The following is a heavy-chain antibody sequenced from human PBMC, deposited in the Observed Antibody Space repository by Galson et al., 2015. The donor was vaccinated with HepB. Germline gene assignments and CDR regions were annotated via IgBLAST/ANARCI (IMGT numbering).Heavy chain of an antibody. Sequence: SLRLSCAASGFTFDDYAMHWVRQAPGKGLEWVSGISWNSGSIGYADSVKGRFTISRDNAKNSLYLQMNSLRAEDTALYYCAKEFHRVSWGQGTLVTVSS. CDR3: AKEFHRVS. J-gene: IGHJ5*02. D-gene: IGHD1-14*01. V-gene: IGHV3-9*01. CDR2: ISWNSGSI. CDR1: GFTFDDYA.